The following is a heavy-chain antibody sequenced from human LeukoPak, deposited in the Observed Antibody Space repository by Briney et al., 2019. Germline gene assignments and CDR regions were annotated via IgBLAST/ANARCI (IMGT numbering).Heavy chain of an antibody. D-gene: IGHD3-16*02. V-gene: IGHV3-23*01. J-gene: IGHJ4*02. CDR2: ISDSGGST. CDR1: GFTFSSYA. Sequence: GGSLRLSCAASGFTFSSYAMNLIRQAPGKGLEWVSAISDSGGSTYYTDSVKGRFAISRDNSRNTVYLQMNSLRAEETAVYYCANNRDTFGGVIAYFDHWGQGTLVTVSS. CDR3: ANNRDTFGGVIAYFDH.